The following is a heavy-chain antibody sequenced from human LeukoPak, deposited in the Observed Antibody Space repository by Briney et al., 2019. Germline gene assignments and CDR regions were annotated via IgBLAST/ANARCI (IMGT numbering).Heavy chain of an antibody. CDR2: TRPDGSNK. CDR1: GFTFSSYG. CDR3: AKDWSTDWSNWFDS. V-gene: IGHV3-30*02. D-gene: IGHD3-3*01. J-gene: IGHJ5*01. Sequence: GGSLRLSGAASGFTFSSYGMHWVRQAPGKGLEWVAFTRPDGSNKHYGDSVQGRFTISRDNSRNTLYLQMNSLRVEDTAMYYCAKDWSTDWSNWFDSWGPGSLVTVSS.